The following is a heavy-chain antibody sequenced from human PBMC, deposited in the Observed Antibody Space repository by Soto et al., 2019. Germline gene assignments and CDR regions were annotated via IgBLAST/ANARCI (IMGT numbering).Heavy chain of an antibody. CDR3: ARSDYYYYGFDV. V-gene: IGHV3-21*01. Sequence: EVQLVESGGGLVKPGGSLRLSCVASGFTFRSYSMNWVRQAPGKGLEWVSSISTSSSYIYYADSVKGRFTISRDNAKNSLYLQMNSLRAEDTAVYYCARSDYYYYGFDVWGQGTTVTVSS. J-gene: IGHJ6*02. CDR2: ISTSSSYI. CDR1: GFTFRSYS.